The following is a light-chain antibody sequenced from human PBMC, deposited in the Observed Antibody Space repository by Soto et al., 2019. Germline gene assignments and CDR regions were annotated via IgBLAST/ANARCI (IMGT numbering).Light chain of an antibody. Sequence: EIVLTQSPGTLSLCPGERATLSCRASQSVSNNYLAWYQQKPGQAPRLLIYGASNRATGIPDRFSGSGSGTEFTLTISSLQSEDFAVYYCQQYNNWPPWTFGQGTKVDIK. V-gene: IGKV3D-15*01. CDR2: GAS. CDR3: QQYNNWPPWT. J-gene: IGKJ1*01. CDR1: QSVSNN.